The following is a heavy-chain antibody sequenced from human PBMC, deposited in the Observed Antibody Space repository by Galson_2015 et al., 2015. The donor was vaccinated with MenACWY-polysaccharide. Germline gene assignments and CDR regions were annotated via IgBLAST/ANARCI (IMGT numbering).Heavy chain of an antibody. D-gene: IGHD4-17*01. CDR2: IYWNDEK. V-gene: IGHV2-5*01. CDR3: ARYGDYANWFDP. CDR1: GFSLSTSGVG. Sequence: PALVKPTQTLTLTCTFSGFSLSTSGVGVGWIRQPPGKALEWLALIYWNDEKRHSPSLRSRLTITKDTSKNQVVLTMTTVDPVDTATYYCARYGDYANWFDPWGQGILVTVSS. J-gene: IGHJ5*02.